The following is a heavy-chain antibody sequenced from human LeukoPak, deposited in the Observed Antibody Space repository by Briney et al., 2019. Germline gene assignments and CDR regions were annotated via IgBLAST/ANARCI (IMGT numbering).Heavy chain of an antibody. V-gene: IGHV3-49*03. Sequence: PGGSLRLSCTASGFTFGDYAMSWFRQAPGKGLEWVGFIRSKAYGGTTEYAASVKGRFTISRDDSKSIAHLQMNSLKTEDTAVYYCTRDFLDDQQWLYMGLQRWGQGTLVTVSS. CDR2: IRSKAYGGTT. J-gene: IGHJ1*01. CDR1: GFTFGDYA. CDR3: TRDFLDDQQWLYMGLQR. D-gene: IGHD3-22*01.